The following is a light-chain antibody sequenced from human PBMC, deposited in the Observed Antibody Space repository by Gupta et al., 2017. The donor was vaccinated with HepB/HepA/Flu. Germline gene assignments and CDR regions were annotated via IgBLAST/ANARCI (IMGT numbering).Light chain of an antibody. CDR2: DVS. J-gene: IGLJ2*01. V-gene: IGLV2-14*01. CDR3: SSYTSSSTLV. CDR1: SSDVGDYNY. Sequence: QSALTQPASVSGSPGQSITISCTGTSSDVGDYNYVSWYQQNPGKAPKLLIYDVSHRPSGVSNRFSGSKSGHTASLTISGLQAEDEADYYCSSYTSSSTLVFGGGTKLTVI.